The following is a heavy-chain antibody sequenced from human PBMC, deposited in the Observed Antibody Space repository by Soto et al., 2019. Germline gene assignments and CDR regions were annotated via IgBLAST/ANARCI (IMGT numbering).Heavy chain of an antibody. J-gene: IGHJ3*02. V-gene: IGHV3-30-3*01. D-gene: IGHD5-18*01. CDR2: ISYDGSNK. Sequence: VQLVQSGAEVKKPGESLRISCAASGFTFSSYAMHWVRQAPGKGLEWVAVISYDGSNKYYADSVKGRFTISRDNSKNTLYLQMNSLRAEDTAVYYCARDRSSYGYPHDAFDIWGQGTMVTVSS. CDR1: GFTFSSYA. CDR3: ARDRSSYGYPHDAFDI.